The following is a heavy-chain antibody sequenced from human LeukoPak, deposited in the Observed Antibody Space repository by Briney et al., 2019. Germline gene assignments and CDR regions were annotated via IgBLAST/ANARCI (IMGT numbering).Heavy chain of an antibody. CDR1: GFTFSSYA. Sequence: GGSLRLSCAASGFTFSSYAMSWVRQAPGKGLGWVSAISGSGGSTYYADSVKGRFTISRDNAKNSLYLQMNSLRAEDTALYYCAKDFKAVTLYYFDYWGQGTLVTVSS. CDR2: ISGSGGST. D-gene: IGHD4-17*01. V-gene: IGHV3-23*01. CDR3: AKDFKAVTLYYFDY. J-gene: IGHJ4*02.